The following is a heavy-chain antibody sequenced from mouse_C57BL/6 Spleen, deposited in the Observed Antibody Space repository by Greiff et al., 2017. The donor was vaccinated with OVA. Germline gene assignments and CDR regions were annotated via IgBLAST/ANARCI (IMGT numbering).Heavy chain of an antibody. CDR2: INYDGSST. V-gene: IGHV5-16*01. CDR3: ARDKDGNYVYFDY. D-gene: IGHD2-1*01. CDR1: GFTFSDYY. Sequence: EVQLVESEGGLVQPGSSMKLSCTASGFTFSDYYMAWVRQVPEKGLEWVANINYDGSSTYYLDSLKSRFIISRDNAKNILYLQMSSLKSEDTATYYCARDKDGNYVYFDYWGQGTTLTVSS. J-gene: IGHJ2*01.